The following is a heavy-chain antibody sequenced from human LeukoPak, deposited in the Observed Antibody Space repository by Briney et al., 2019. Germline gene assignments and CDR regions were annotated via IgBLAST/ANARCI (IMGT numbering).Heavy chain of an antibody. CDR3: ASGTKVIKPYWYFDL. V-gene: IGHV4-59*01. Sequence: SETLSLTCTVSGGSISSNYWSWIRQPPGKGLEWIGYIYYSGSTNYNPSLKSRVAISVDTSKNQFSLKLSSVTAADTAVYYCASGTKVIKPYWYFDLWGRGTLVTVSS. CDR1: GGSISSNY. J-gene: IGHJ2*01. CDR2: IYYSGST. D-gene: IGHD4-17*01.